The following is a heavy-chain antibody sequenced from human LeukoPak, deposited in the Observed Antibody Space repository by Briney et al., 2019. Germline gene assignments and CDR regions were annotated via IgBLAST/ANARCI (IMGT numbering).Heavy chain of an antibody. V-gene: IGHV4-38-2*02. Sequence: SETLSLTCTVSGYSISSGYYWGWIRQPPGKGLEWIGCIYHSGSTYYNPSLKSRVTISVDTSKNQFSLKLTSVTAADTAVYYCAREGSSGYYPNWFDPWGQGTLVTVSS. CDR1: GYSISSGYY. D-gene: IGHD3-22*01. CDR2: IYHSGST. J-gene: IGHJ5*02. CDR3: AREGSSGYYPNWFDP.